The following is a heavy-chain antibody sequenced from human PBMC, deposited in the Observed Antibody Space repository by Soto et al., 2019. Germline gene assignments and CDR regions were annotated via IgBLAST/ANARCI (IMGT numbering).Heavy chain of an antibody. D-gene: IGHD3-3*01. Sequence: QVQLVQSGAEVKKPGASVKVSCKASGYTFTSYGFSWVRQAAGQGLEWMGWISAYNGKTYYSQNFQGRVTMSTDTSTNTAYMELRSLRSDDTAVYYCARDPTIYDFWSGSSYFDYWGQGTLVTVSS. V-gene: IGHV1-18*04. CDR2: ISAYNGKT. CDR1: GYTFTSYG. CDR3: ARDPTIYDFWSGSSYFDY. J-gene: IGHJ4*02.